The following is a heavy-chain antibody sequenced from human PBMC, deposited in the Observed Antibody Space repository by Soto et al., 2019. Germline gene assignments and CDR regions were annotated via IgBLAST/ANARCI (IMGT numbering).Heavy chain of an antibody. V-gene: IGHV3-9*01. CDR3: AKDTAPGFYDANGHLDY. Sequence: VQLVESGGGLVQPGRSRRLSCVVSGISFDDYAMHWVRQVPGKGLEWVSGINWDSGDIGYADSVKGRFTISRDNAKNSLYLQMNSLRTEDTALYYCAKDTAPGFYDANGHLDYWGKGTPVTVSS. J-gene: IGHJ4*02. D-gene: IGHD2-8*01. CDR2: INWDSGDI. CDR1: GISFDDYA.